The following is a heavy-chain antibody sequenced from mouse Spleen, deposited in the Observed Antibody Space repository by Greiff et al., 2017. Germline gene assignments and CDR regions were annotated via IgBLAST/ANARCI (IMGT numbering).Heavy chain of an antibody. Sequence: VKLVESGPGLVQPSQSLSITCTVSGFSLTSYGVHWVRQSPGKGLEWLGVIWRGGSTDYNAAFMSRLSITKDNSKSQVFFKMNSLQADDTAIYYCAKMGDYDDGYFDVWGAGTTVTVSS. CDR2: IWRGGST. V-gene: IGHV2-5*01. CDR1: GFSLTSYG. CDR3: AKMGDYDDGYFDV. D-gene: IGHD2-4*01. J-gene: IGHJ1*01.